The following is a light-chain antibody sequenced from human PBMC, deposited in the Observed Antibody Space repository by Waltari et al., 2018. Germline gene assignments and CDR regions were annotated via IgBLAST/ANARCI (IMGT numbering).Light chain of an antibody. V-gene: IGKV3-15*01. J-gene: IGKJ2*01. Sequence: EIVMTQSAATLSVSPGERATLSCRASQSVSNNLALYQQKPGQAPRLLIYGASTRATGIPARFSGSGSGTEFTLTISSLQSEDFAVYYCQQYNNWPRTFGQGTKLEIK. CDR3: QQYNNWPRT. CDR2: GAS. CDR1: QSVSNN.